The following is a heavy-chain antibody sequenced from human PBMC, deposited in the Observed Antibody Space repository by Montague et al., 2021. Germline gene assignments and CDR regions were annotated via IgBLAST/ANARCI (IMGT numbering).Heavy chain of an antibody. V-gene: IGHV4-4*02. CDR1: GGSISSNNW. Sequence: SETLSLTCAASGGSISSNNWWTWVRQPPGKGLEWIGEIFHNGSTTYSPSLKSRVTISMDKSKNQFSLKLTSVTAADTAVYYCAGVAAWGYYDTSGPNWFDPGGQGTLVTVSS. CDR3: AGVAAWGYYDTSGPNWFDP. D-gene: IGHD3-22*01. CDR2: IFHNGST. J-gene: IGHJ5*02.